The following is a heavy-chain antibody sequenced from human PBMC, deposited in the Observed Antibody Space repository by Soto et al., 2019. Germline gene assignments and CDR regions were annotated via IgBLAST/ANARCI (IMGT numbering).Heavy chain of an antibody. J-gene: IGHJ6*02. CDR3: ARGRPKADFWSGSPALYYGMDV. V-gene: IGHV4-34*01. Sequence: LSLTCAVYGGSFSGYYWSWIRQPPGKGLEWHGEINHSGSTNYNPSLKSRVTISVDTSKNQFSLRLSSVTAADTAVYYCARGRPKADFWSGSPALYYGMDVWGQGTTVTGSS. CDR2: INHSGST. D-gene: IGHD3-3*01. CDR1: GGSFSGYY.